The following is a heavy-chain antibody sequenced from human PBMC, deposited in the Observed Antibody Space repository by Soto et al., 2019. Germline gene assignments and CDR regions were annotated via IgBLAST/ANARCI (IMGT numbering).Heavy chain of an antibody. CDR3: ARGYCGSSSSCYVAWLDP. J-gene: IGHJ5*02. V-gene: IGHV3-30*03. CDR2: ISYDGSNE. CDR1: GFAFSSYG. Sequence: GGSLRLSCAASGFAFSSYGIHWVRQAPGKGLEWVAGISYDGSNEHYTDSVKGRFTISRDNSKNTLYLQMNSLRAEDTAVYYCARGYCGSSSSCYVAWLDPWGQGTLVTVSS. D-gene: IGHD2-2*01.